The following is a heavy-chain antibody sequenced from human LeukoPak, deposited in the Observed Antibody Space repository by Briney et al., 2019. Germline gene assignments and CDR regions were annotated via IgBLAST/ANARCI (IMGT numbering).Heavy chain of an antibody. CDR2: IDYSGRT. J-gene: IGHJ5*02. D-gene: IGHD2-21*02. Sequence: SETLCLTCTVSGGSIGSYYWSWIRQPPGKGLEWIGYIDYSGRTNYNPSLKSRVTISVDTSKNQFSLKLSSVTAADTALYYCAKDAESCGGSDCPRWFDPWGQGTLVTVSS. CDR3: AKDAESCGGSDCPRWFDP. CDR1: GGSIGSYY. V-gene: IGHV4-59*01.